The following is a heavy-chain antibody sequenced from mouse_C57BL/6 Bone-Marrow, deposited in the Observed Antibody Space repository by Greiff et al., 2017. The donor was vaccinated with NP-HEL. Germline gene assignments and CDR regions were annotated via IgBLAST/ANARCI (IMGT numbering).Heavy chain of an antibody. CDR3: ARSPLYYDYDAWYFDV. V-gene: IGHV5-4*01. D-gene: IGHD2-4*01. Sequence: DVQLVESGGGLVKPGGSLKLSCAASGFTFSSYAMSWVRQTPEKRLEWVATISDGGSYTYYPDNVKGRFTISRDNAKNNLYLQMSHLKSEDTAMYYCARSPLYYDYDAWYFDVWGTGTTVTVSS. CDR2: ISDGGSYT. J-gene: IGHJ1*03. CDR1: GFTFSSYA.